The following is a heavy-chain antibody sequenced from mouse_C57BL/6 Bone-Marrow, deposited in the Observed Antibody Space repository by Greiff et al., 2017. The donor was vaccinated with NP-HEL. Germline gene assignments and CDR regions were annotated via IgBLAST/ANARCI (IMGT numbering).Heavy chain of an antibody. CDR1: GYTFTNYW. CDR3: ARKVDYYFDY. CDR2: IYPGGGYT. Sequence: VQLQQSGAELVRPGTSVKMSCKASGYTFTNYWIGWAKQRPGHGLEWIGDIYPGGGYTNYNEKFKGKATLTADKSSSTAYMQFSSLTSEDSAIYYCARKVDYYFDYWGQGTTLTVSS. J-gene: IGHJ2*01. D-gene: IGHD1-1*01. V-gene: IGHV1-63*01.